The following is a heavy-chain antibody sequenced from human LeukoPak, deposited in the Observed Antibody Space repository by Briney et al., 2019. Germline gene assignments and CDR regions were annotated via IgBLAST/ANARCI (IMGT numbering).Heavy chain of an antibody. Sequence: SETLSLTCTVSGGSISNYYWTWIRQPAGKGLEWIGRVHTTGTTNYNPSLKSRVTISVDTSRNQFSLKMTSVTAADTAVYYCARQRWLLSVWGQGTLVTVSS. V-gene: IGHV4-4*07. D-gene: IGHD5-12*01. CDR2: VHTTGTT. J-gene: IGHJ4*02. CDR1: GGSISNYY. CDR3: ARQRWLLSV.